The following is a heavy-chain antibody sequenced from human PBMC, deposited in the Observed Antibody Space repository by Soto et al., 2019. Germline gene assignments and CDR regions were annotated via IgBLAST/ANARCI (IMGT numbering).Heavy chain of an antibody. D-gene: IGHD3-9*01. J-gene: IGHJ4*02. CDR2: VSGLGGS. Sequence: SETLSLTRNVSGDSVSTGSTCLRWIRQPPGKGQEWIGHVSGLGGSYDNPSLKSRATVSADASKNQFSLRLTSVTAADTAMYFCARDGHCDLLTGYLGLDYWSQGNMVTVS. CDR3: ARDGHCDLLTGYLGLDY. CDR1: GDSVSTGSTC. V-gene: IGHV4-61*01.